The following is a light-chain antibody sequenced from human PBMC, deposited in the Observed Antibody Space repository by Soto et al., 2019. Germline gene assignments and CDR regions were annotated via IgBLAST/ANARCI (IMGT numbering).Light chain of an antibody. J-gene: IGKJ4*01. V-gene: IGKV1-5*01. CDR2: DAS. Sequence: DIHIYQSPSTLSASVGDRVSITCRASQSISSWLAWYQQKPGKAPKLLIFDASSLESGTPSRFSGRRSGTQFTLTINGLQPDDFATYYCQQYDNYQPLTFCGGTKVDIK. CDR1: QSISSW. CDR3: QQYDNYQPLT.